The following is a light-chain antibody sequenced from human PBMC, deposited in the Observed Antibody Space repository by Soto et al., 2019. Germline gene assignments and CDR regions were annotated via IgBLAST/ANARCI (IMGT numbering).Light chain of an antibody. CDR3: CSYAGSYTFPVG. Sequence: QSALTQPRSVSGSPGQSVTISCTGTSSDVGGYNYVSWYQQHPGKAPKLMIYDVSKRPSGVPDRFSGSKSGNTASLTISGLQAEDEADYYCCSYAGSYTFPVGFGGGTKVTVL. CDR2: DVS. J-gene: IGLJ2*01. V-gene: IGLV2-11*01. CDR1: SSDVGGYNY.